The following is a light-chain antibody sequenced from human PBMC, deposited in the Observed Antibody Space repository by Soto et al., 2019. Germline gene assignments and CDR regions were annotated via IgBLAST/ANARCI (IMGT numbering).Light chain of an antibody. CDR1: QTISSTY. J-gene: IGKJ1*01. CDR3: QQYDKWPRT. Sequence: EIVLTQSPGTLSLSPGDRATLSCRASQTISSTYLAWYQQKPGQAPRLLIYAASTRATGIPDRFSGSGSGTDFTLTISRLEPEDFAVYYCQQYDKWPRTFGQGTKVEIK. CDR2: AAS. V-gene: IGKV3-20*01.